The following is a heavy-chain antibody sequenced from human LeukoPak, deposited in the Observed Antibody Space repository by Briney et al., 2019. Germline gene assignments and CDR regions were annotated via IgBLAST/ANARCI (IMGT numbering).Heavy chain of an antibody. CDR1: GFTFSSYS. CDR3: ASFQQWLNAFDI. V-gene: IGHV3-48*04. CDR2: ISSSGSTI. Sequence: GGSLRLSCAASGFTFSSYSMNWVRQAPGKGLEWVSYISSSGSTIYYADSVKGRFTISRDNAKNSLYLQMNSLRAEDTAVYYCASFQQWLNAFDIWGQGTMVTVSS. J-gene: IGHJ3*02. D-gene: IGHD6-19*01.